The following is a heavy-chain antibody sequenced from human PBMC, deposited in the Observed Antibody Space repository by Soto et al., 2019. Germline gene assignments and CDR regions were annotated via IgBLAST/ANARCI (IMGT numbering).Heavy chain of an antibody. CDR3: ATDHPYYYDSSGYFGI. CDR2: IYYSGST. Sequence: SETLSLTCTVSGGSISSGGYYWSWIRQHPGKGLEWIGYIYYSGSTYYNPSLKSRVTISVDTSKNQFSLKLSSVTAADTAVYYCATDHPYYYDSSGYFGIWGQGTMVTV. J-gene: IGHJ3*02. CDR1: GGSISSGGYY. D-gene: IGHD3-22*01. V-gene: IGHV4-31*03.